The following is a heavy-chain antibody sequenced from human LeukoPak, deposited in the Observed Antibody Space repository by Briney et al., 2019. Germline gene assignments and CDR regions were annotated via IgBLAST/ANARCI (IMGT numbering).Heavy chain of an antibody. CDR3: ARDLSSSWYSLGS. CDR2: RSGDN. D-gene: IGHD6-13*01. Sequence: GGSLRLSCADSGFTFDHYGMSWVRQAPGKGLEWVSGRSGDNNADSVKGRFTISRDNAKNSLYLQMNSLRAEDTALYYCARDLSSSWYSLGSWGQGTLVTVSS. CDR1: GFTFDHYG. J-gene: IGHJ4*02. V-gene: IGHV3-20*04.